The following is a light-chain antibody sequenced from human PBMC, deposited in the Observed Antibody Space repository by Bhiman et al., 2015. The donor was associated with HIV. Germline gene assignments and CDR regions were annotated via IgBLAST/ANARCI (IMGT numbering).Light chain of an antibody. Sequence: QSALTQPASMSGSPGQSITISCTGSSRDIGAYDYVSWYQQHPGKVPKLVIYDVAYRPSGISSRFSGSKSGNTASLTISGLQAEDEGDYYCAAWDDSLNAWVFGGGTKLTVL. CDR3: AAWDDSLNAWV. V-gene: IGLV2-14*03. CDR2: DVA. CDR1: SRDIGAYDY. J-gene: IGLJ3*02.